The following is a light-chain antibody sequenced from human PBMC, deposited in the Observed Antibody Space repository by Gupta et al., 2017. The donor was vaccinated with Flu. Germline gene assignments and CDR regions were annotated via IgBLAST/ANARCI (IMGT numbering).Light chain of an antibody. CDR3: ISNAGTFYV. J-gene: IGLJ1*01. CDR2: DVS. CDR1: SSDVGSSKF. Sequence: VSGSPGQSVTISCTGTSSDVGSSKFVSWYQQHPGKAPKLLIFDVSERPSGVPDRFSGSQSGNTVSLTLSGLQAGYAAIYYCISNAGTFYV. V-gene: IGLV2-11*01.